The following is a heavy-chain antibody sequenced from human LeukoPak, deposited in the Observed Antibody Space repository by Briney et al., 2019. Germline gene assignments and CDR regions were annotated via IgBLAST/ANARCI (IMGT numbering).Heavy chain of an antibody. CDR2: IWYGGSNK. CDR1: GFTFSSYG. Sequence: PGGSLRLSCAASGFTFSSYGMHWVRQAPGKGLEWVAVIWYGGSNKYYADSVKGRFTISRDNSKNTLYLQMNSLRAEDTAVYYCAREPDAFDIWGQGTMVTVSS. CDR3: AREPDAFDI. J-gene: IGHJ3*02. V-gene: IGHV3-33*01.